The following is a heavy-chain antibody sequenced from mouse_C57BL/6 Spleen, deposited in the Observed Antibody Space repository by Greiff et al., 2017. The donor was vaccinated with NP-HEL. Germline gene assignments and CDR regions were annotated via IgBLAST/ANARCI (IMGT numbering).Heavy chain of an antibody. CDR1: GYAFRSSW. J-gene: IGHJ4*01. CDR2: IYPGVGDT. Sequence: VQLQQSGPELVKPGASVKISCKASGYAFRSSWMNWVKQRPGKGLEWIGRIYPGVGDTNYNGRFKGKATRTADKSSSTAYMQLSSLTSEDSAVYFCARGITTVVADYAMDYWGQGTSVTVSS. V-gene: IGHV1-82*01. CDR3: ARGITTVVADYAMDY. D-gene: IGHD1-1*01.